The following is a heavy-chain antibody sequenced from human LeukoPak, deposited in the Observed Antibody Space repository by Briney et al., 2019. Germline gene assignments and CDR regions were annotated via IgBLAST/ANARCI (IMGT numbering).Heavy chain of an antibody. V-gene: IGHV1-2*04. CDR3: ARDVPALGYCSSTSCQSGMDV. Sequence: ASVKVSCKASGYTFTGYYMHWVRQAPGQGLEWMGWINPNSGGTNYAQKFQGWVTMTRDTSISTAYMELSRLRSDDTAVYYCARDVPALGYCSSTSCQSGMDVWGKGTTVTVSS. CDR2: INPNSGGT. J-gene: IGHJ6*04. CDR1: GYTFTGYY. D-gene: IGHD2-2*01.